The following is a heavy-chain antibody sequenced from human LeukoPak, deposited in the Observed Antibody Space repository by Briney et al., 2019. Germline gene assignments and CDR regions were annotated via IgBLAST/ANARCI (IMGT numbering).Heavy chain of an antibody. V-gene: IGHV3-74*01. CDR3: STGGKYYFDS. Sequence: GGSLRLSCAGSEFTFSNQWMHWFRQTPGKGLEWVSLIKTDGTTAIYAESVKGRFTISRDNARSTVYLQMNSLRAGDTALYFCSTGGKYYFDSWGLGTLVTVST. J-gene: IGHJ4*02. CDR2: IKTDGTTA. CDR1: EFTFSNQW. D-gene: IGHD1-26*01.